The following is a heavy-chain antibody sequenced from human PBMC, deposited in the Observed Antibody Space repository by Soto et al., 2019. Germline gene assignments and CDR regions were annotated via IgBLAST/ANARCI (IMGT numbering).Heavy chain of an antibody. CDR2: IYYSGST. CDR3: ARDRSGYEIDY. V-gene: IGHV4-31*03. D-gene: IGHD5-12*01. CDR1: GGSISSGGYY. J-gene: IGHJ4*02. Sequence: SETLSLTCTVSGGSISSGGYYWSWIRQHPGKGLEWIGYIYYSGSTYYNPSLKSRVTISVDTSKNQFSLKLSSVTAADTAVYYCARDRSGYEIDYWGQGTLVTVS.